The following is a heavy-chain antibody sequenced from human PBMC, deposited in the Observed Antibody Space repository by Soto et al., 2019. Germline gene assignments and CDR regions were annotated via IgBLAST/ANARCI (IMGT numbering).Heavy chain of an antibody. CDR3: ARVVVVGYYGMDV. CDR2: IIPIFGTA. CDR1: EGTFSSYA. Sequence: SVKVSCKASEGTFSSYAISXVRQAPGQGLEWMGGIIPIFGTANYAQKFQGRVTITADESTSTAYMELSSLRSEDTAVYYCARVVVVGYYGMDVWGQGTTVTVSS. D-gene: IGHD2-15*01. V-gene: IGHV1-69*13. J-gene: IGHJ6*02.